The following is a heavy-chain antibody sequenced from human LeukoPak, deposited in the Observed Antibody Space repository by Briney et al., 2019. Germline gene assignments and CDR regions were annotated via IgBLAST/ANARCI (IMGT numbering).Heavy chain of an antibody. J-gene: IGHJ4*02. CDR3: ATGDIWFGELLY. CDR1: GGSISSRNYY. Sequence: SETLSLTCTVSGGSISSRNYYWGWIRQPPGRGLEWVGSIFYSGDAYYNPSLKSRVTISVDTSKNQFSLKLSSVTAADTAVYYCATGDIWFGELLYWGLGTLVTVSS. V-gene: IGHV4-39*07. CDR2: IFYSGDA. D-gene: IGHD3-10*01.